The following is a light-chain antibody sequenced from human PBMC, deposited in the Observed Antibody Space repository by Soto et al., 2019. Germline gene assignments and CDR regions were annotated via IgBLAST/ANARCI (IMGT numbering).Light chain of an antibody. J-gene: IGLJ1*01. CDR3: QSYDNSLSVYV. Sequence: QSVLTQPPSVSGAPGQRVTISCTGSSSNIGAHYGVHWYQQLPGTAPKLLIYGNSNRPSGPPDRFSGSKSGTSASLAITGLQAADEADYYCQSYDNSLSVYVFGTGTKVTVL. V-gene: IGLV1-40*01. CDR2: GNS. CDR1: SSNIGAHYG.